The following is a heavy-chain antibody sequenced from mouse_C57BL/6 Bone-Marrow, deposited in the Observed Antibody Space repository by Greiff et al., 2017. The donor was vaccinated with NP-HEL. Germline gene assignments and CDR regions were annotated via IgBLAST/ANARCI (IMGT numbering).Heavy chain of an antibody. Sequence: LVKPGASVKMSCKASGYTFTDYYMNWVKQSHGKSLEWIGVINPYNGGTSYNQKFKGKATLTVDKSSSTAYMELNSLTSEDSAVYYCARVDYDDYWGQGTTLTVSS. CDR3: ARVDYDDY. V-gene: IGHV1-19*01. CDR1: GYTFTDYY. D-gene: IGHD2-4*01. J-gene: IGHJ2*01. CDR2: INPYNGGT.